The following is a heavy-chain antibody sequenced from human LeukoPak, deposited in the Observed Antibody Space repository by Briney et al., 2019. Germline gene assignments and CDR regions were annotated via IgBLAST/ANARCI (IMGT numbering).Heavy chain of an antibody. CDR1: GYTFTSYG. D-gene: IGHD3-10*01. CDR3: ARQVAQLLWFGELTYWFDP. Sequence: GASVKVSCKASGYTFTSYGISWVRQAPGQGLEWMGWISAYNGNTNYAQKLQGRVTMTTDTSTSTAYMELRSLRSDDTAVYYCARQVAQLLWFGELTYWFDPWGQGTLVTVSS. V-gene: IGHV1-18*01. J-gene: IGHJ5*02. CDR2: ISAYNGNT.